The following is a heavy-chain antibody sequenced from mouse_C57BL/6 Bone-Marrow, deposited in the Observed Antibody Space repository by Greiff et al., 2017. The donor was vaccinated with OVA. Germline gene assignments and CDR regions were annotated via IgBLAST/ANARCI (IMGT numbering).Heavy chain of an antibody. D-gene: IGHD1-1*01. J-gene: IGHJ3*01. CDR1: GYTFTSYW. V-gene: IGHV1-50*01. CDR3: AREGDYYYGSISWFAY. Sequence: QVQLQQPGAELVKPGASVKLSCKASGYTFTSYWMQWVKQRPGQGLEWIGEIDPSDSYTNYNQKFKGKATLTVDTSSSTAYMQLSSLTSEDSAVYYWAREGDYYYGSISWFAYWGQGTLVTVSA. CDR2: IDPSDSYT.